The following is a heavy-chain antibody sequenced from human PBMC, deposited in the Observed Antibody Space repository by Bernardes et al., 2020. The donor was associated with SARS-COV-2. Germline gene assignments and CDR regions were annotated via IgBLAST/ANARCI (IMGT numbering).Heavy chain of an antibody. D-gene: IGHD5-12*01. CDR2: IYYSWST. V-gene: IGHV4-59*01. J-gene: IGHJ4*02. CDR1: GGSISSYY. CDR3: ARDPRRWLQSPHYYFDY. Sequence: SEPLSLSCTVCGGSISSYYWSWIQKPPGKGLEWIGYIYYSWSTNYNPSLKSRVTISVDTSKNQFSLKLSSVTAADTAVYYCARDPRRWLQSPHYYFDYWGQGTLVTVSS.